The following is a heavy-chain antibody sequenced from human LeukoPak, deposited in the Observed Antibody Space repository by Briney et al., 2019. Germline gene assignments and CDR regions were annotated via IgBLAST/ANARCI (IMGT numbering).Heavy chain of an antibody. D-gene: IGHD4-17*01. Sequence: GASVKVSCKASGYTFTSYYMHWVRQAPGQGLEWMGIINPSGGSTSYAQKFQGRVTMTRDTSTSTVYMELSSLRSEDTAVYYCARGGASYGDYYGMDVWGQGTTVTVSS. V-gene: IGHV1-46*01. J-gene: IGHJ6*02. CDR1: GYTFTSYY. CDR2: INPSGGST. CDR3: ARGGASYGDYYGMDV.